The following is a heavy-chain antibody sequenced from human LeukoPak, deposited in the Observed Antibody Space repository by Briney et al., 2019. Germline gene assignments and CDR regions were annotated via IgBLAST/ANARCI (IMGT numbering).Heavy chain of an antibody. D-gene: IGHD6-19*01. J-gene: IGHJ4*02. CDR2: ISYDGSNK. Sequence: QPGRSLRLSCAASGFTFSSYGMHWVRQAPGKGLEWVAAISYDGSNKYYADSVKGRFTISRDNSKNTLYLQMNSLRAEDTAVYYCANSPPRIAVVNYWGQGTLVTVSS. CDR3: ANSPPRIAVVNY. CDR1: GFTFSSYG. V-gene: IGHV3-30*18.